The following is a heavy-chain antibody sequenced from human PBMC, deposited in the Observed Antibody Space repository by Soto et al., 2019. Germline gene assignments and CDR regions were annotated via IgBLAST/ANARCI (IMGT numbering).Heavy chain of an antibody. CDR1: GGSVSSAGYY. CDR3: ARGLFFATAAAYFDF. CDR2: FYYSGST. D-gene: IGHD6-13*01. J-gene: IGHJ4*02. Sequence: QVQLQESGPGLVKPSQTLSLTCSVSGGSVSSAGYYWTWIRQHPGKGLEWIGYFYYSGSTYYNPSLKSRVIISIGAFENQFSLMLISVTAADTAVYFCARGLFFATAAAYFDFWGQETLVTVSS. V-gene: IGHV4-31*03.